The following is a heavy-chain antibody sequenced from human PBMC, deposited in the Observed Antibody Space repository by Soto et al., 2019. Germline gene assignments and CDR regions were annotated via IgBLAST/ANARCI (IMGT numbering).Heavy chain of an antibody. CDR3: ARAGYYYDSSGYDYFDY. V-gene: IGHV1-69*01. J-gene: IGHJ4*02. Sequence: QVQLVQSGAEVKKPGSSVKVSCKASGGTFSSYAISWVRQAPRQGLEWMGGIIPIFGTANYAQKFQGRVTITADESTSTAYMELSSLRSEDTAVYYCARAGYYYDSSGYDYFDYWGQGTLVTVSS. CDR1: GGTFSSYA. CDR2: IIPIFGTA. D-gene: IGHD3-22*01.